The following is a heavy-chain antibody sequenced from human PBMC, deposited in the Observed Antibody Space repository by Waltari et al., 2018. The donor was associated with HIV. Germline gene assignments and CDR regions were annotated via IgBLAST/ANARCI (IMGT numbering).Heavy chain of an antibody. J-gene: IGHJ6*02. D-gene: IGHD3-3*01. CDR1: GFTFTRPW. V-gene: IGHV3-7*01. CDR2: IKDDGNEK. CDR3: VRENDFGTIFFNYYYAMDV. Sequence: MQLVESGGGLVQRGGSMRLPCIASGFTFTRPWMSWVRPAPGKALEWVANIKDDGNEKYYVNSLRGRFTISRDNANNSLYLEMNRLRDEDTAVYYCVRENDFGTIFFNYYYAMDVWGQGTSVTVSS.